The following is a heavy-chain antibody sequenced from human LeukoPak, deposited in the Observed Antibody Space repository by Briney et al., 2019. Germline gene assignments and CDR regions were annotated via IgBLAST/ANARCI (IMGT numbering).Heavy chain of an antibody. J-gene: IGHJ6*03. CDR3: AKDKYSSSSYYYYYYMDV. CDR2: ISGSGGST. V-gene: IGHV3-23*01. Sequence: GGSLRLSCAASGFTFSSYAMSRVRQAPGKGLEWVSAISGSGGSTYYADSVKGRFTISRDNSKNTLYLQMNSLRAEDTAVYYCAKDKYSSSSYYYYYYMDVWGKGTTVTVSS. CDR1: GFTFSSYA. D-gene: IGHD6-6*01.